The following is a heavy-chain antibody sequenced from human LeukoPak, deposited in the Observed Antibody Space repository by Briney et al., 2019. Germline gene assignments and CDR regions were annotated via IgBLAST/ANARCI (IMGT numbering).Heavy chain of an antibody. CDR3: ARADYYDSSYFDY. J-gene: IGHJ4*02. V-gene: IGHV3-23*01. Sequence: PGGSLRLSCAASGFTFSNYGMNWVRQAPGKGLEWVSAISGSGHNTYYADSVKGRFTISRDNSKNTLYLQMNSLRAEDTAVYYCARADYYDSSYFDYWGQGTLVTVSS. CDR1: GFTFSNYG. D-gene: IGHD3-22*01. CDR2: ISGSGHNT.